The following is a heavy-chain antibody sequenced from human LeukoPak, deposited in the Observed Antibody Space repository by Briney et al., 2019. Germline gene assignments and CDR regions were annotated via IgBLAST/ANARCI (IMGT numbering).Heavy chain of an antibody. J-gene: IGHJ4*02. V-gene: IGHV1-18*01. CDR1: GYTFTSYG. D-gene: IGHD3-3*01. CDR2: ISAYNGNT. CDR3: ARSDDFWSGTGFDY. Sequence: ASVKVSCKASGYTFTSYGISWVRQAPGQELEWMGWISAYNGNTNYAQKLQGRVTMTTDTSTSTVYMELRSLRSDDTAVYYCARSDDFWSGTGFDYWGQGTLVTVSS.